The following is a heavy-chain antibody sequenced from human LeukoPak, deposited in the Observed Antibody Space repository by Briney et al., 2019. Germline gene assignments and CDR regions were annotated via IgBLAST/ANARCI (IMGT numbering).Heavy chain of an antibody. Sequence: GGSLRLSCAASGFTFSSCSMNWVRQAPGKGLEWVSVIYSGGSTYYADSVKGRFTISRDNSKNTLYLQMNSLRAEDTAVYYCARETGRGGFDYWGQGTLVTVSS. V-gene: IGHV3-66*01. CDR3: ARETGRGGFDY. D-gene: IGHD3-10*01. CDR2: IYSGGST. CDR1: GFTFSSCS. J-gene: IGHJ4*02.